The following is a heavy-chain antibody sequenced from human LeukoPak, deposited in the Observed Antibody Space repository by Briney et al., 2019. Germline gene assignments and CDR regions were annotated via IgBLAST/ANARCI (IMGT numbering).Heavy chain of an antibody. V-gene: IGHV3-23*01. J-gene: IGHJ4*02. D-gene: IGHD6-6*01. CDR2: ISGSGGST. Sequence: GGSLRLSCAASGFTFSSNWMHWVRQAPGKGLEWVSAISGSGGSTYYADSVKGRFTISRDNSKNTLHLQMNSLRAEDTAVYYCAKDIAARPQFDYWGQGTLVTVSS. CDR3: AKDIAARPQFDY. CDR1: GFTFSSNW.